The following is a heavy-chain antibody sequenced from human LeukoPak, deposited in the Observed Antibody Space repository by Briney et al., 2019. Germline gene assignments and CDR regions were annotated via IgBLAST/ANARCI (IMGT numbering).Heavy chain of an antibody. CDR2: INHSGST. V-gene: IGHV4-34*01. CDR3: GGARNWFGP. J-gene: IGHJ5*02. Sequence: PSETLSLTCAVCGGSFSGYYWSWIRQPAGRGLEWIGEINHSGSTNYNPSLKSRVTISVDTSKIQFSLKLGAVTAADKAVCYCGGARNWFGPWGQGTLVSV. CDR1: GGSFSGYY.